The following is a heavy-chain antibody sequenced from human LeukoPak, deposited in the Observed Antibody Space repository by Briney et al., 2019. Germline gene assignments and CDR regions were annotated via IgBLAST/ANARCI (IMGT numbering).Heavy chain of an antibody. CDR3: ARRKDSGSQSHDY. D-gene: IGHD1-26*01. CDR1: EFTFSIYG. J-gene: IGHJ4*02. Sequence: GGSLRLSCAVSEFTFSIYGMNWVRQAPGKGLEWVSYISAGSGTISYADSVKGRFTISRDNAQNSLYLQMNSLRAEDTAVYYCARRKDSGSQSHDYWGQGTLVTVSS. CDR2: ISAGSGTI. V-gene: IGHV3-48*01.